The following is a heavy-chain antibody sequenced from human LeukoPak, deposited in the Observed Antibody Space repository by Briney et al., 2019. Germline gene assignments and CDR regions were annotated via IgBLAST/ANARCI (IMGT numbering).Heavy chain of an antibody. V-gene: IGHV4-39*01. CDR3: ASMTTVTTGSVRWFDP. D-gene: IGHD4-17*01. Sequence: SETLSLTCTVSGGSISSSSYYWGWIRQPPGKGLEWFGSIYYSGSTYYNPSLKSRVTISVDTSKSQFSLKLSSVTAADTAVYYCASMTTVTTGSVRWFDPWGQGTLVTVSS. CDR1: GGSISSSSYY. J-gene: IGHJ5*02. CDR2: IYYSGST.